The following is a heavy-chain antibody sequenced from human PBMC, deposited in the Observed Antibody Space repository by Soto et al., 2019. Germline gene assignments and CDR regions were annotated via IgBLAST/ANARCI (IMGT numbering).Heavy chain of an antibody. CDR3: VATMVRGVGDF. Sequence: QVQLQESGPGLVKPSETLSLTCTVSGASISSAYWSWIRQPPGKGLEWIGYIYYSGSTNYNVSLKSRVTISLDTSKNQFYMNLSSVTAADTAVYYCVATMVRGVGDFWGQGTLVTVSS. D-gene: IGHD3-10*01. J-gene: IGHJ4*02. V-gene: IGHV4-59*01. CDR2: IYYSGST. CDR1: GASISSAY.